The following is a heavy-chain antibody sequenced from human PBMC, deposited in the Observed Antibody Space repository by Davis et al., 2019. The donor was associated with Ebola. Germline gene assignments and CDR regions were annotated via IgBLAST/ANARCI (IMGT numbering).Heavy chain of an antibody. CDR1: GFAFDSYA. CDR3: ARGGYYDDSGYSHAAFDI. CDR2: ISADGTNK. Sequence: GESLKISCAASGFAFDSYALHWVRQVPGKGPEWVAVISADGTNKKHADSVEGRFTISRDNAKNSLSLQMNSLRAEDTAVYYCARGGYYDDSGYSHAAFDIWGQGTMVTVSS. D-gene: IGHD3-22*01. J-gene: IGHJ3*02. V-gene: IGHV3-30*07.